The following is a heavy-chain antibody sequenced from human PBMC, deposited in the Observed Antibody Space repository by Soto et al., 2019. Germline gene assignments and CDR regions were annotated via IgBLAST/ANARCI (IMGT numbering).Heavy chain of an antibody. Sequence: EASVKVSCKASGYTFTSYAMHWVRQAPGQRLEWMGWINAGNGNTKYSQKFQGRVTITRDTSASTAYMELSSLRSEDTAVYYCARAECCTNGVCYNNWFDPWGQGTLVTVSS. CDR2: INAGNGNT. CDR1: GYTFTSYA. D-gene: IGHD2-8*01. J-gene: IGHJ5*02. V-gene: IGHV1-3*01. CDR3: ARAECCTNGVCYNNWFDP.